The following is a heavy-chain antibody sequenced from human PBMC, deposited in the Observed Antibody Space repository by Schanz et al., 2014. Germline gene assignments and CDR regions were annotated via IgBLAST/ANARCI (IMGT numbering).Heavy chain of an antibody. Sequence: VQLVESGGGFVQPGGSLRLSCAASGFTFSDHYMAWIRQAPGKGLEWVSIISNTGTFIYYADSVRGRFVISRDNAKSSLFLQMKGLRAEDTAVYYCVRDAYLQIRGTVFDSWGPGNLVTVSS. CDR1: GFTFSDHY. D-gene: IGHD1-1*01. V-gene: IGHV3-11*01. CDR2: ISNTGTFI. CDR3: VRDAYLQIRGTVFDS. J-gene: IGHJ4*02.